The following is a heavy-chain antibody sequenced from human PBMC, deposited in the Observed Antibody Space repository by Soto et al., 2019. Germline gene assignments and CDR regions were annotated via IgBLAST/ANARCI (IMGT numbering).Heavy chain of an antibody. V-gene: IGHV1-46*03. CDR1: GYTFTSYY. CDR2: INPSGGST. Sequence: ASVKVSCKASGYTFTSYYMHWVRQAPGQGLEWMGIINPSGGSTSYAQKFQGRVTMTRDTSTSTVYMELSSLRSEDTAVYYCASSQYCSGGSCYSRDAFDIWGQGTMITVSS. CDR3: ASSQYCSGGSCYSRDAFDI. J-gene: IGHJ3*02. D-gene: IGHD2-15*01.